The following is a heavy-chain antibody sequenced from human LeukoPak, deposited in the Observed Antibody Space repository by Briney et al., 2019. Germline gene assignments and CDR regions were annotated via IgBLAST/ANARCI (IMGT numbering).Heavy chain of an antibody. V-gene: IGHV4-34*01. CDR3: ARGLRVGFCSGGSCYRFDY. Sequence: SETLSLTCAVYGGSFSGYYCAWIRQTPGKGLEWIGEINHSGSANYNPSLKSRVTISVDMSKNRFSLKLSSVTAADKAVYSCARGLRVGFCSGGSCYRFDYWGKGPLVTVSS. D-gene: IGHD2-15*01. CDR2: INHSGSA. J-gene: IGHJ4*02. CDR1: GGSFSGYY.